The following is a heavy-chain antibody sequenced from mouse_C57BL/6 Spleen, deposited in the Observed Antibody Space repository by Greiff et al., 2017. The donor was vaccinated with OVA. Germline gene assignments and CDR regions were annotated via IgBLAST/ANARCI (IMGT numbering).Heavy chain of an antibody. CDR2: INYDGSST. J-gene: IGHJ2*01. Sequence: EVQLVESEGGLVQPGSSMKLSCTASGFTFSDYYMAWVRQVPEKGLEWVANINYDGSSTYYLDSLKSRFIISRDNAKNILYLQMSSLKSEDTATYYCAREEGFSYYFDYWGQGTTLTVSS. V-gene: IGHV5-16*01. CDR1: GFTFSDYY. CDR3: AREEGFSYYFDY.